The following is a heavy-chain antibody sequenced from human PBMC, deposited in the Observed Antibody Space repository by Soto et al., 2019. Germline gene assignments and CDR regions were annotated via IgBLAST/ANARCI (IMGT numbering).Heavy chain of an antibody. CDR3: AREGYSGYGYFGY. D-gene: IGHD5-12*01. V-gene: IGHV4-59*01. Sequence: SETLSLTCTVSGGSISSYYWSWIRQPPGKGLEWIGYIYYSGSTNYNPSLKSRVTISVDTSKNQFSLKLSSVTAADTAVYYCAREGYSGYGYFGYWGQGTLVTVSS. CDR2: IYYSGST. CDR1: GGSISSYY. J-gene: IGHJ4*02.